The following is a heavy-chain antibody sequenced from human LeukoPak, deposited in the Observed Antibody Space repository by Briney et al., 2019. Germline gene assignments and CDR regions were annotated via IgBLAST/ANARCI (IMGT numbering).Heavy chain of an antibody. CDR3: ARAARYRGGGSPFPRPPAN. CDR1: GGSISSYY. J-gene: IGHJ4*02. D-gene: IGHD2-15*01. CDR2: INHSGST. Sequence: SETLSLTCTVSGGSISSYYWSWIRQPPGKGLEWIGEINHSGSTNYNPSLKSRVTISVDTSKNQFSLKLSSVTAADTAVYYCARAARYRGGGSPFPRPPANWGQGTLVTVSS. V-gene: IGHV4-34*01.